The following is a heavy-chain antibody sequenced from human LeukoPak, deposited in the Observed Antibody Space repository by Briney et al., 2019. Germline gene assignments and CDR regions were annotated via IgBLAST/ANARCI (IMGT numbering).Heavy chain of an antibody. CDR1: GVTVSNNY. CDR3: ARDPGGGPTHGY. J-gene: IGHJ4*02. CDR2: MYSTGIT. V-gene: IGHV3-66*03. D-gene: IGHD1-26*01. Sequence: PGGSLRLSCAASGVTVSNNYISWVRQAPGKGLEWVSDMYSTGITQYGDSVRGRFTISRDNSKNTVYLQMNSLKPEDTAVYYCARDPGGGPTHGYWGQGTPVTVSS.